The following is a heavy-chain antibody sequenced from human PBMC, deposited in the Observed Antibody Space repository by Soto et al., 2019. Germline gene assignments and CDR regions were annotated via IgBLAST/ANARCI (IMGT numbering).Heavy chain of an antibody. CDR1: GVSISNNY. CDR3: TRANWDSEY. CDR2: IYYNGNT. V-gene: IGHV4-59*01. J-gene: IGHJ4*02. Sequence: QVQLQESGPGLVKQSETLSLTCTVSGVSISNNYWSWIRQPPGKGLEWIGYIYYNGNTNYNPSVKSRVTMSVDTARNQISLKLTTVTAADTAVYYCTRANWDSEYWGQGTLVTVSS. D-gene: IGHD7-27*01.